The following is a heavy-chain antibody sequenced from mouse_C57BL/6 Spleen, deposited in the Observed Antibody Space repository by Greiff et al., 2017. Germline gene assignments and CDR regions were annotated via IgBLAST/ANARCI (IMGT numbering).Heavy chain of an antibody. Sequence: QVHVKQPGAELVKPGASVKLSCKASGYTFTSYWMHWVKQRPGRGLEWIGRIDPNSGGTKYNEKFKSKATLTVDKPSSTAYMQLSSLTSEDSAVYYCATHYSSFAWFAYWGQGTLVTVSA. J-gene: IGHJ3*01. V-gene: IGHV1-72*01. CDR3: ATHYSSFAWFAY. CDR2: IDPNSGGT. D-gene: IGHD2-5*01. CDR1: GYTFTSYW.